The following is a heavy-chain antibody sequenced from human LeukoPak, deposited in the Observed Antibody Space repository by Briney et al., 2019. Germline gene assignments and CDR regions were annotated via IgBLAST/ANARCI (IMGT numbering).Heavy chain of an antibody. J-gene: IGHJ4*02. V-gene: IGHV4-39*01. CDR1: GGSISSSSYY. D-gene: IGHD3-22*01. Sequence: SETLSLTCTVSGGSISSSSYYWGWIRQPPGKGLEWIGSIHYSGSTYYNPSLKSRVTISVDTSKNQFSLKLSSVTAADTAVYYCARHGYLSTNWGQGTLVTVSS. CDR3: ARHGYLSTN. CDR2: IHYSGST.